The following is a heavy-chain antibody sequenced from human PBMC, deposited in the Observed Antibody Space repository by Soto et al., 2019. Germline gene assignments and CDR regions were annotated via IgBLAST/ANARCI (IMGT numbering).Heavy chain of an antibody. V-gene: IGHV4-59*01. CDR3: AREGGVRYSFDP. CDR1: GGSISSYY. J-gene: IGHJ5*02. Sequence: PSETLSLTCTVSGGSISSYYWSWIRQPPGKGLEWIGYIYYGGSTNYNPSLKSRVTISIDTSKNQFSLKLSSVTAADTAVYYCAREGGVRYSFDPWGQGTLVTVSS. CDR2: IYYGGST. D-gene: IGHD3-9*01.